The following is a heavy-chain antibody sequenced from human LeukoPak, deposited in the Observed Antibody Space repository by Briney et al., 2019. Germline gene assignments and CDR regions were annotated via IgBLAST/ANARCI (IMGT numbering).Heavy chain of an antibody. CDR3: ARRYCSGGSCYPFWSDYFDY. CDR1: GFTFSSYS. D-gene: IGHD2-15*01. V-gene: IGHV3-21*01. Sequence: PGGSLRLSCGASGFTFSSYSMIWVRQAPGKGLEWVSSISSSSSYIYYADSVKSRFTISRDNAKNSLYLQMNSLRAEDTAVYYCARRYCSGGSCYPFWSDYFDYWGQGTLVTVSS. J-gene: IGHJ4*02. CDR2: ISSSSSYI.